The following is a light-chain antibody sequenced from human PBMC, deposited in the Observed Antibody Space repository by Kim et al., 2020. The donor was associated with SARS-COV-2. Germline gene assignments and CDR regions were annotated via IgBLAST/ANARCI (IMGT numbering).Light chain of an antibody. J-gene: IGLJ2*01. CDR1: KLGDKY. CDR3: QAWDTHVV. V-gene: IGLV3-1*01. Sequence: VSVSPGQTARITCYGNKLGDKYVCWYQQKAGQSPVVVINQDTKRPSGIPERFSGSNSGNTATLTISGTQAMDEADYYCQAWDTHVVFGGGTQLTVL. CDR2: QDT.